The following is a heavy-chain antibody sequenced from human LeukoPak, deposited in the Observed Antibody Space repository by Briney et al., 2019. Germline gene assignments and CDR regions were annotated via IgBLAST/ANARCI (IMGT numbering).Heavy chain of an antibody. J-gene: IGHJ4*02. CDR2: ISSSSSYI. D-gene: IGHD1-26*01. V-gene: IGHV3-21*01. CDR3: ARLERESYSLDY. CDR1: GFTFSSYG. Sequence: PGGSLRLSCAASGFTFSSYGMHWVRQAPGKGLEWVSSISSSSSYIYYADSVEGRFTISRDNAKNSLYLQMNSLRAEDTAVYYCARLERESYSLDYWGQGTLVTVSS.